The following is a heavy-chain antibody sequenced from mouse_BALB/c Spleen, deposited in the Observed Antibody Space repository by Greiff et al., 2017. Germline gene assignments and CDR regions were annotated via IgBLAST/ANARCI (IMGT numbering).Heavy chain of an antibody. Sequence: VQLKQSGPELVKPGASVKIPCKASGYTFTDYNMDWVKQSHGKSLEWIGDINPNNGGTIYNQKFKGKATLTVDQSSSTAYMELRSLTSEDTAVYYCARRVPRYFDVWGAGTTVTVSS. CDR1: GYTFTDYN. CDR2: INPNNGGT. CDR3: ARRVPRYFDV. V-gene: IGHV1-18*01. J-gene: IGHJ1*01.